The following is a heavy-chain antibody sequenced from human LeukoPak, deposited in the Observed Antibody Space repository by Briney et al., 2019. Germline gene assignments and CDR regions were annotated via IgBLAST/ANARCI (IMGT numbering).Heavy chain of an antibody. J-gene: IGHJ5*02. V-gene: IGHV4-39*02. Sequence: SETLSLTCTVSGGSISSSGYYWSWIRQPPGKGLEWIGTIYYSGSAYYNPSLKTQVTISVDTSKNQFFLKLSSVTAADTAVYYCARDRKYYDFWSGYYDPWGQGTLVTVSS. CDR1: GGSISSSGYY. D-gene: IGHD3-3*01. CDR3: ARDRKYYDFWSGYYDP. CDR2: IYYSGSA.